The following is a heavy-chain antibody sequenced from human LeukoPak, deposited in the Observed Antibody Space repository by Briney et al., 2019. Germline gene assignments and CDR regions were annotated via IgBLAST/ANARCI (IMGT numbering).Heavy chain of an antibody. D-gene: IGHD5-18*01. CDR1: GGSFEHYF. J-gene: IGHJ4*02. V-gene: IGHV4-59*08. CDR2: VYYTGST. CDR3: ASHRRSHGAEY. Sequence: SETLSLTCTVSGGSFEHYFWSWIRQPPGKGLEFLGYVYYTGSTDYSPSLKSRLTISADMAKNQFSLNLRSVTAADTAVYFCASHRRSHGAEYWGQGTLVTVSS.